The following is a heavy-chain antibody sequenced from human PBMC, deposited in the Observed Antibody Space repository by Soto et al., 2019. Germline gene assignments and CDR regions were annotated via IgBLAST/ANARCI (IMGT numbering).Heavy chain of an antibody. D-gene: IGHD4-17*01. CDR1: GASIGSSY. Sequence: NPSETLSLTCTVSGASIGSSYWSWIRQPPGKGLEWMGYIFYSGSTNYSPSLNSRVSITVDTSKNQLSLNLSSVTAADTAVYYCARVSTVTKIAYWGHGMLVTVSS. CDR2: IFYSGST. CDR3: ARVSTVTKIAY. V-gene: IGHV4-59*01. J-gene: IGHJ4*01.